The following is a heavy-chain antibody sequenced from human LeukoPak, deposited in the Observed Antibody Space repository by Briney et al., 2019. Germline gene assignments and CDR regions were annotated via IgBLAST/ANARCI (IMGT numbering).Heavy chain of an antibody. V-gene: IGHV1-46*01. J-gene: IGHJ4*02. Sequence: ASVKVSCKASGYTFTSYYMHWLRQALGQGLEWMGIINPSGGSTSYAQKFQGRVTMTRDTSTSTVYMELSSLRSEDTAVYYCASFSGDSSGYPYWGQGTLVTVSS. CDR3: ASFSGDSSGYPY. CDR2: INPSGGST. CDR1: GYTFTSYY. D-gene: IGHD3-22*01.